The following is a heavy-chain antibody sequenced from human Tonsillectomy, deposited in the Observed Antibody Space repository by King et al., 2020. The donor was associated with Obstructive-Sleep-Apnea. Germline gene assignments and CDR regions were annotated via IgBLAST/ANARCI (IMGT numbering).Heavy chain of an antibody. CDR3: ARLAEMATIVDY. J-gene: IGHJ4*02. V-gene: IGHV4-59*08. D-gene: IGHD5-24*01. Sequence: QLQLQESGPGLVKPSETLSLTCTVSGGSISSYYWSWIRQPPGKGLEWIGYISYSGSTNYNPSLKSLVTISVDTSKNQFSLKLSSVTAADTAVYYCARLAEMATIVDYWGQGTLVTVSS. CDR2: ISYSGST. CDR1: GGSISSYY.